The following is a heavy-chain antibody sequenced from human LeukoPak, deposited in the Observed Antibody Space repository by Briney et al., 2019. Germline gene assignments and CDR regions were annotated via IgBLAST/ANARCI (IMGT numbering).Heavy chain of an antibody. J-gene: IGHJ6*02. CDR1: GFTFSSYA. D-gene: IGHD4-17*01. Sequence: GGSLRLTCAASGFTFSSYAMHWVRQAPGKGLEWVAVTSYDGSNKYYADSVKGRFTISRDNSKNTLNLQMNSLRAEDTAVYYCARDRVVDPLRDYYYYGMDVWGQGTTVTVSS. CDR2: TSYDGSNK. CDR3: ARDRVVDPLRDYYYYGMDV. V-gene: IGHV3-30-3*01.